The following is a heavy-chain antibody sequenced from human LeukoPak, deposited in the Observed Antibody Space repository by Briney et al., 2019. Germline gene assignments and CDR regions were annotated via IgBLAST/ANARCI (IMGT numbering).Heavy chain of an antibody. V-gene: IGHV1-69*05. CDR3: ARDRGTAGAFDI. CDR1: GGTFSSYA. J-gene: IGHJ3*02. Sequence: SVKVSCKASGGTFSSYAISWVRQAPGQGLEWMGRIIPIFGTANYAQKFQGRVTITTDESTSTAYMELSSLRSEGTAVYYCARDRGTAGAFDIWGQGTMATVSS. CDR2: IIPIFGTA. D-gene: IGHD6-13*01.